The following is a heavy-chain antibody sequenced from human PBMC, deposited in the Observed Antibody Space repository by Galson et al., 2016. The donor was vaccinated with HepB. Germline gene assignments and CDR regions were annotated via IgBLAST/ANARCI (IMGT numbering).Heavy chain of an antibody. V-gene: IGHV4-34*01. Sequence: SETLSLTCAVHGGSFSGYYWSWIRQPPGEGLEWIGGISQSGSTNSNPSLESRVTISGDTSKNQFPLKLSSVTAADTAVYYCARDTSYCRLLSLHQGPIGLPPGTLLQEPLWG. CDR3: ARDTSYCRLLSLHQGPIGLPPGTLLQEPL. J-gene: IGHJ6*01. CDR1: GGSFSGYY. CDR2: ISQSGST. D-gene: IGHD2-21*01.